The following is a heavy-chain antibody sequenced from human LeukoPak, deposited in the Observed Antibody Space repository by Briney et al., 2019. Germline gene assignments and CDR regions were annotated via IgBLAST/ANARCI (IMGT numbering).Heavy chain of an antibody. CDR2: IYYSGST. V-gene: IGHV4-59*11. D-gene: IGHD3-16*01. CDR1: GGSISSHY. CDR3: ARDLIRGGDWFDP. J-gene: IGHJ5*02. Sequence: SETLSLTCTVSGGSISSHYWSWVRQPPGKGLEWIGYIYYSGSTNYNPSLKSRVTISVDTSKNQFSLKLSSVTAADTAVYYCARDLIRGGDWFDPLCQGTLVTVAS.